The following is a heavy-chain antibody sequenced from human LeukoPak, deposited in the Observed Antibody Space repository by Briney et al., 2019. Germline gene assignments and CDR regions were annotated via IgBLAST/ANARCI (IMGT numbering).Heavy chain of an antibody. CDR2: INPNSGGT. CDR3: ARTDPVVVVPAAIGY. Sequence: ASVKVSCKASGGTFSSYAISWVRQAPGQGLEWMGRINPNSGGTNYAQKFQGRVTMTRDTSISTAYMELSRLRSDDTAVYYCARTDPVVVVPAAIGYWGQGTLVTVSS. CDR1: GGTFSSYA. J-gene: IGHJ4*02. D-gene: IGHD2-2*01. V-gene: IGHV1-2*02.